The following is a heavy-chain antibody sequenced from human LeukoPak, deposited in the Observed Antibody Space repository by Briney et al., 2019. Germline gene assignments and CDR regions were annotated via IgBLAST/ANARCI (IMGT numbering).Heavy chain of an antibody. V-gene: IGHV1-69*04. CDR1: GGTFSSYA. J-gene: IGHJ5*02. Sequence: ASVKVSCKASGGTFSSYAISWVRQAPGQGLEWMGRIIPILGIANYAQKFQGRVTITADKSTSTAYMELSRLRSDDTAVYYCAREDPYCSSTSCYSRWFDPWGQGTLVTVSS. CDR3: AREDPYCSSTSCYSRWFDP. D-gene: IGHD2-2*01. CDR2: IIPILGIA.